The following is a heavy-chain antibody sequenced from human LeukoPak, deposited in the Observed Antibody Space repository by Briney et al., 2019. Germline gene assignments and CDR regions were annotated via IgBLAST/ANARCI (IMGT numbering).Heavy chain of an antibody. V-gene: IGHV3-48*01. Sequence: GGTLRLSCAASGFTFSSYSMNWVRQAPGKGLEWVSYISSSSTIYYADSVKGRFTISRDNSKNTLYLQMNSLRAEDTAVYYCVKDLLVGGYSYGPLDYWGQGTLVTVSS. D-gene: IGHD5-18*01. J-gene: IGHJ4*02. CDR2: ISSSSTI. CDR1: GFTFSSYS. CDR3: VKDLLVGGYSYGPLDY.